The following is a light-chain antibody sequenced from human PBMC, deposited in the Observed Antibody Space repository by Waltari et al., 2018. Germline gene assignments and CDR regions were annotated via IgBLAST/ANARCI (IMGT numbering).Light chain of an antibody. CDR3: QQYNTYSRT. J-gene: IGKJ1*01. CDR1: QSISSW. CDR2: KAS. V-gene: IGKV1-5*03. Sequence: DIQMTQSPSTLSASVGDRVTVTCRASQSISSWLAWYQQKPGKAPKLLIYKASTLESGVPSMFSGSGSGTEFTLTISSLQPEDFATYYCQQYNTYSRTFGQGTKVEIK.